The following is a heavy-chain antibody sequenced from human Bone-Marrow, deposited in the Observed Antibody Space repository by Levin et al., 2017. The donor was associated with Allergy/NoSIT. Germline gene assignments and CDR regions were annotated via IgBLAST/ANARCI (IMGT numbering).Heavy chain of an antibody. V-gene: IGHV3-23*01. CDR3: ARDWSDYGDYRINPYYYYGMDV. D-gene: IGHD4-17*01. Sequence: GGSLRLSCAASAFSFSSYAMSWVRQAPGKGLEWVSAISGSGGRTYYADSVKGRFTISRDNSKNTLFLQMNSLRAEDTAVYYCARDWSDYGDYRINPYYYYGMDVWGQGTTVTVSS. CDR1: AFSFSSYA. J-gene: IGHJ6*02. CDR2: ISGSGGRT.